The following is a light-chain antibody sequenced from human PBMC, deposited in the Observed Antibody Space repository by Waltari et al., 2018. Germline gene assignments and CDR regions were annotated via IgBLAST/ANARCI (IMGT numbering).Light chain of an antibody. CDR3: CSYGGSYSFVV. Sequence: QSALTQPRSVSGSPGQSVTISCTGTSSDVGGYNYVSWYQQHPGKAPKLIIDDVTKRPSGVPIRFSGSRSGNTASLTISGLQAEDGADYYCCSYGGSYSFVVFGGGTKLTVL. CDR2: DVT. J-gene: IGLJ2*01. CDR1: SSDVGGYNY. V-gene: IGLV2-11*01.